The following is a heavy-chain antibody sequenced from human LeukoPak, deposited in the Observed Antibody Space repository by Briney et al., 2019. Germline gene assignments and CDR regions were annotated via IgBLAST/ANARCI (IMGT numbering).Heavy chain of an antibody. V-gene: IGHV3-21*01. J-gene: IGHJ4*02. CDR1: GFTFDDYA. Sequence: GGSLRLSCAASGFTFDDYAMHWVRQAPGKGLEWVSSISSSTTYIYYADSVKGRFTISRDNAKNSLYLQMHSLRAEDTAVYYCARGPYYDILTGYSNDYWGQGTLVTVSS. CDR3: ARGPYYDILTGYSNDY. CDR2: ISSSTTYI. D-gene: IGHD3-9*01.